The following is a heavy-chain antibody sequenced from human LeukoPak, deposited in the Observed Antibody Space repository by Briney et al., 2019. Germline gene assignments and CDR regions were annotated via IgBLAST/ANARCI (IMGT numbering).Heavy chain of an antibody. CDR3: ARADCSGGSCYFDY. D-gene: IGHD2-15*01. CDR2: IYHSGST. V-gene: IGHV4-4*02. Sequence: PSGTLSLTCAVSGGSISSSNWRSWVRQPPGKGLEWIGEIYHSGSTNYNPSLKSRVTISVDKSKNQFSLKLSSVTAADTAVYYCARADCSGGSCYFDYWGQGTLVTVSS. J-gene: IGHJ4*02. CDR1: GGSISSSNW.